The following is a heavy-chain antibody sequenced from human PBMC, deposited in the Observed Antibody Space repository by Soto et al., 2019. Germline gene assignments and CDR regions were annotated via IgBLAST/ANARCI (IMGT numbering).Heavy chain of an antibody. Sequence: QLQLQESGPGLVKPSETLSLTCTVSGGSISSRSYYWAWIRQPPGKGLEWIGSINYSGSTYYNPSLKSRVTISVDTSKNQFSLKLSSVTAADTAVYYCANYFYEMTNDCPHWGQGTLVTVSS. CDR3: ANYFYEMTNDCPH. D-gene: IGHD1-1*01. CDR1: GGSISSRSYY. J-gene: IGHJ1*01. V-gene: IGHV4-39*01. CDR2: INYSGST.